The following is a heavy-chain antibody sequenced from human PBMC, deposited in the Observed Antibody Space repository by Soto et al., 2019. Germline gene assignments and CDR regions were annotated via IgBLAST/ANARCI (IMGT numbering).Heavy chain of an antibody. CDR1: GGSISSDY. J-gene: IGHJ6*02. Sequence: QVQLQESGPGLVKPSETLSLTCSVSGGSISSDYWSWIRQPPGKGLEWIGYIYYPGSTNYNPSLTSRVTISVDTSKNQFSLNLRSVTAADTAVYYCARALRGVVVVAAREMDDWGQGTKVTVSS. V-gene: IGHV4-59*01. CDR2: IYYPGST. CDR3: ARALRGVVVVAAREMDD. D-gene: IGHD2-15*01.